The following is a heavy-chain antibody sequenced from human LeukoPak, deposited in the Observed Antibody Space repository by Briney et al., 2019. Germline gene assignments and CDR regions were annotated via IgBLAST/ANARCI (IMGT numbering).Heavy chain of an antibody. Sequence: ASVKVSCKASGYTFTSYYMHWVRQAPGQGLEWMGWINPNSGDTNYAQKFQGRVTMTRDTSISTAYMELSRLRSDDTAVYYCAREPSYYDSGSYYNPLDYWGQGTLVTVSS. CDR3: AREPSYYDSGSYYNPLDY. CDR2: INPNSGDT. D-gene: IGHD3-10*01. V-gene: IGHV1-2*02. J-gene: IGHJ4*02. CDR1: GYTFTSYY.